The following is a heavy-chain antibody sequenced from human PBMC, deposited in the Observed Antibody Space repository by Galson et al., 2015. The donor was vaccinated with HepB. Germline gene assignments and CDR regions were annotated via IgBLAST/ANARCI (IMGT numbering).Heavy chain of an antibody. Sequence: SLRLSCAASGFTFDDYAMHWVRQAPGKGLEWVSGISWNSVTIQYADSVKGRFTSSRDNTKNSLYLQMNSLRAEDTALYYCAKDILATSYWYFDLWGRGTLVTVSS. V-gene: IGHV3-9*01. CDR2: ISWNSVTI. J-gene: IGHJ2*01. CDR3: AKDILATSYWYFDL. CDR1: GFTFDDYA.